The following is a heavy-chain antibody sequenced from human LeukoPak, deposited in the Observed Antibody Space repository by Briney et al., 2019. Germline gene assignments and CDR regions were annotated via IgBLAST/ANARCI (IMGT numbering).Heavy chain of an antibody. CDR2: INPYSGDT. V-gene: IGHV1-2*06. D-gene: IGHD6-13*01. CDR1: GYTFTGYH. CDR3: ARDQGSLTRSWYTGY. J-gene: IGHJ4*02. Sequence: ASVKVSXKASGYTFTGYHIHWVRQAPGQGLEWMGRINPYSGDTNFAQKFQGRVTMTRDTSITTAYMDLSSLTPDDTAVYFCARDQGSLTRSWYTGYWGQGTQVTVS.